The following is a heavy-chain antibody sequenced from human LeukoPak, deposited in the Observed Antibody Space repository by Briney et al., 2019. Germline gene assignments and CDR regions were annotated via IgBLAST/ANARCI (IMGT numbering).Heavy chain of an antibody. CDR2: MWNDGITG. CDR3: ARDGSGWSSDY. Sequence: PGGSLRLSCAASGFTFRSYAMHWVRQAPGKGLEWVAVMWNDGITGKYADSVRGRFRVSRDNSKNTVYLRMDSLRPDDTSVYYCARDGSGWSSDYWGQGTLVTVSS. V-gene: IGHV3-33*08. CDR1: GFTFRSYA. D-gene: IGHD6-19*01. J-gene: IGHJ4*02.